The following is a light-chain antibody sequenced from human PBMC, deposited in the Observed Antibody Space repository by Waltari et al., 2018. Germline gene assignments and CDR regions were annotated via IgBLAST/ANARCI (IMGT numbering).Light chain of an antibody. CDR3: SSRNGRANQVV. J-gene: IGLJ3*02. V-gene: IGLV3-19*01. CDR1: SLRTSY. Sequence: SSELTQDPAVSVALGQTVRFTCQGDSLRTSYASWYQLTPGQAPVLVIYGKDKRPPGIPDRISGYSSGTTSSLTITGAQAEDEADYYCSSRNGRANQVVFAGGTKVTVL. CDR2: GKD.